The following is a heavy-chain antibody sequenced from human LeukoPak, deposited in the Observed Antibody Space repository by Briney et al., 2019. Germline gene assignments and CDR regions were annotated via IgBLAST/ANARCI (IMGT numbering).Heavy chain of an antibody. J-gene: IGHJ6*02. V-gene: IGHV4-34*01. CDR2: INHSGST. CDR1: GGSFSGYY. Sequence: SETLSLTCAVYGGSFSGYYWSWIRQPPGKGLEWIGEINHSGSTNYNPSLKSRVTISVDTSKNQFSLKLSSVTAADTAAYYCARGTKNFRHTAPYYYYGMDVWGQGTTVTVSS. CDR3: ARGTKNFRHTAPYYYYGMDV.